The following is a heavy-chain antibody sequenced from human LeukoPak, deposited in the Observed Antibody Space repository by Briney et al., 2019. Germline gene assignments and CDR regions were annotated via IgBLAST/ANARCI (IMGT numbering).Heavy chain of an antibody. CDR3: ATSPTNYYGMDV. J-gene: IGHJ6*02. CDR1: GYTLTELS. V-gene: IGHV1-24*01. CDR2: FDPEDGET. Sequence: ASVKVSCKVSGYTLTELSMHWVRQAPGKGLEWMGGFDPEDGETIYAQKFQGRVTMTEDTSTDTAYMELSSLRSKDTAVYYCATSPTNYYGMDVWGQGTTVTVSS.